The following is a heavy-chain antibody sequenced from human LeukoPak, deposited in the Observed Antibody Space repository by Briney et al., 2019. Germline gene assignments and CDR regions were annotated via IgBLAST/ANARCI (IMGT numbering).Heavy chain of an antibody. CDR3: AAERYGGLTDCCNFEI. D-gene: IGHD4-23*01. CDR2: IIVGSGLT. CDR1: GFTFSTSA. Sequence: SVKVSCKSSGFTFSTSAVQWVRQARGQGLEWIGWIIVGSGLTNYAQTLQGRLTISRDMSTNTAYMELSSLTSEDTAVYYCAAERYGGLTDCCNFEIWGQGTMVTVSS. J-gene: IGHJ3*02. V-gene: IGHV1-58*01.